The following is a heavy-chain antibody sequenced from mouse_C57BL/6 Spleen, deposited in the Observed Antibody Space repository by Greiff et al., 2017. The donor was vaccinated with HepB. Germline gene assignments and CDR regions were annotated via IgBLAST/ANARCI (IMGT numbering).Heavy chain of an antibody. J-gene: IGHJ4*01. CDR1: GFNIKDDY. CDR2: IDPENGDT. D-gene: IGHD2-2*01. V-gene: IGHV14-4*01. Sequence: VQLQQSGAELVRPGASVKLSCTASGFNIKDDYMHWVKQRPEQGLEWIGWIDPENGDTEYASKFQGKATITADTSSNTAYLQLSSLTSEDTAVYYCTTGTMVTTGAMDYWGQGTSVTVSS. CDR3: TTGTMVTTGAMDY.